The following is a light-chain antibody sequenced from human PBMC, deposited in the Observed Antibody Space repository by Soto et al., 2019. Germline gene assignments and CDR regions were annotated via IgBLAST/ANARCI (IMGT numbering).Light chain of an antibody. CDR1: QSVSSN. CDR2: GAS. V-gene: IGKV3-20*01. Sequence: EIVWTQSPDTLSFSQRERGNVSCRASQSVSSNLAWYPPQPGQAPRLLIYGASSRATDIPDRFIVMLSWTDFTLIISRLEPEDFAVYYCQQYGDSPRPFAQGTKVDIK. CDR3: QQYGDSPRP. J-gene: IGKJ1*01.